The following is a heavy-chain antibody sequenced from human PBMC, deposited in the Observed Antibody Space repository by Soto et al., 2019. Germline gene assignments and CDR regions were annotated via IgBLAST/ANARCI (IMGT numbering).Heavy chain of an antibody. D-gene: IGHD6-25*01. CDR2: INHRGST. Sequence: QVQLQQWGAGLLKPSETLSLTCAVYGGSFSGYYWSWIRQPPGKGLEWIGEINHRGSTNSNPSLKRRVTVSVDTPKNPFSLKLSSGTAADTAVAYCARGSRVKIPAASGRDYSYYGLDVWGQGTAVTVSS. V-gene: IGHV4-34*01. CDR1: GGSFSGYY. J-gene: IGHJ6*02. CDR3: ARGSRVKIPAASGRDYSYYGLDV.